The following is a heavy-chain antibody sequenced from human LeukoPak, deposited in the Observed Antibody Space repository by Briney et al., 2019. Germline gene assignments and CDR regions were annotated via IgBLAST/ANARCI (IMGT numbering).Heavy chain of an antibody. J-gene: IGHJ4*02. CDR2: IKQDGSEK. V-gene: IGHV3-7*01. D-gene: IGHD3-16*01. CDR3: ASGMITFGGVIPVDY. Sequence: GGSLRLSCAASGFTFSSYWMSWVRQAPGKGLEWVANIKQDGSEKYYVDSVKGRFSISRDNAKNSLYLQMNSLRAEDTAVYYCASGMITFGGVIPVDYWGQGTLVTVSS. CDR1: GFTFSSYW.